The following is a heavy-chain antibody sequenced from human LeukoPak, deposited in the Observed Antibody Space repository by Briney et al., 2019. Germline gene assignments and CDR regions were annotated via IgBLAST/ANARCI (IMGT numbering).Heavy chain of an antibody. CDR1: GFTFSSYS. CDR3: AKGRPKDY. Sequence: PGGSLRLSCAASGFTFSSYSMNWVRQAPGKGLEWVSSISSSSSYIYYEDSVKGRFTISRDNAKNSLYLQMNSLRAEDTAVYYCAKGRPKDYWGQGTLVTVSS. J-gene: IGHJ4*02. V-gene: IGHV3-21*01. CDR2: ISSSSSYI.